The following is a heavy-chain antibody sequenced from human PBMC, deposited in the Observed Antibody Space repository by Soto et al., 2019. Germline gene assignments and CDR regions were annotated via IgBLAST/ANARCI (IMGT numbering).Heavy chain of an antibody. CDR1: GFTFSSYA. Sequence: PGGSRRLSCAASGFTFSSYAVSWVRQAPGKGPEWISSISGSGSTIYYADSVKGRFTISRDNSRNTLNLQINSLRAEDTTVYYCAKGGGPTPFEYWGKGILVPAPQ. CDR2: ISGSGSTI. D-gene: IGHD2-15*01. CDR3: AKGGGPTPFEY. V-gene: IGHV3-23*01. J-gene: IGHJ4*02.